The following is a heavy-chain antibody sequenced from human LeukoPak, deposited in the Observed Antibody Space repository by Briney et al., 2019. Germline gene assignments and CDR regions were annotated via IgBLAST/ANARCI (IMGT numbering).Heavy chain of an antibody. CDR3: VSAYYDYVWGSYRPLDC. CDR1: GYTFTSYG. Sequence: ASVKVSCKASGYTFTSYGISWVRQAPGQGLEWMGWISAYNGNTNYAQKLQGRVTMTTDTSTSTAYMELRSLRSDDTAVYYCVSAYYDYVWGSYRPLDCWGQGTLVTVSS. J-gene: IGHJ4*02. D-gene: IGHD3-16*02. CDR2: ISAYNGNT. V-gene: IGHV1-18*01.